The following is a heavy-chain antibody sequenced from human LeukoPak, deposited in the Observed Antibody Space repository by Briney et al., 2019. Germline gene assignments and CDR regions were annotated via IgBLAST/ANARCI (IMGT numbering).Heavy chain of an antibody. CDR2: ISYDGSNK. V-gene: IGHV3-30*18. D-gene: IGHD6-19*01. J-gene: IGHJ4*02. Sequence: GRSLRLSCAASGFTFSSYGMHWVRRAPGKGLEWVAVISYDGSNKYYADSVKGRFTISRDNSKNTLYLQMNSLRAEDTAVYYCAKGDAVAAKLGYFDYWGKATLVTVSS. CDR3: AKGDAVAAKLGYFDY. CDR1: GFTFSSYG.